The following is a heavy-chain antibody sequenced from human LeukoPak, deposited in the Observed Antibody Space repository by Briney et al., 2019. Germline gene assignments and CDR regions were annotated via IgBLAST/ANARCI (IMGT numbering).Heavy chain of an antibody. J-gene: IGHJ4*02. Sequence: VASVKVSCKASGGTFSSYAISWVRQAPGQGLEWMGGIVPIFGTANYAQKFQGRVTITADESTSTAYMELSSLRSEDTAVYYCAEGHYYDSSGYADYWGQGTLVTVSS. V-gene: IGHV1-69*13. D-gene: IGHD3-22*01. CDR3: AEGHYYDSSGYADY. CDR2: IVPIFGTA. CDR1: GGTFSSYA.